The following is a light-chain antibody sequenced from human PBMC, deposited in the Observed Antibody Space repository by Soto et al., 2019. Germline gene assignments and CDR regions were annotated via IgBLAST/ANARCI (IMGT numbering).Light chain of an antibody. Sequence: DLPLTQSPSFLSASVGDRVTITCRASQGIGSYLGWYQQAPGKAPKLLIYGASTLQSGVPSRFSGSGSGTEFTLTISSPQPEDVATYFCQQLNTYPAFGGGTKVEI. V-gene: IGKV1-9*01. J-gene: IGKJ4*01. CDR3: QQLNTYPA. CDR1: QGIGSY. CDR2: GAS.